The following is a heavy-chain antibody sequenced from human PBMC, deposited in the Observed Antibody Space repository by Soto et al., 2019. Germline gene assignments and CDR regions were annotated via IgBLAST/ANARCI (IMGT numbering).Heavy chain of an antibody. V-gene: IGHV4-61*01. J-gene: IGHJ3*01. D-gene: IGHD1-26*01. Sequence: PSETLSLTCTVSGDSISSSTYYWGWIRQPPGKGLEWIGYIYYSGSTNYNPSLKSRVTISVDTSKNRFSLKLSSVTAADTAVYYCARDRGSYWGDAFDVWGQGTMVTVSS. CDR3: ARDRGSYWGDAFDV. CDR1: GDSISSSTYY. CDR2: IYYSGST.